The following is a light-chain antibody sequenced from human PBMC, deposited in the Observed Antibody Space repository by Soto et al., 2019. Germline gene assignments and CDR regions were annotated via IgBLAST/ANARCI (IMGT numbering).Light chain of an antibody. Sequence: QSVLTQSPSASASLGASVKLTCSLSSGHITYAIAWYQQQPEKGPRYLMKVKSDGSHTKGDGIPDRFSGSSSGAERYLTISSLQSEDEAEYYCQTWGTGTVVFGGGTKLTVL. CDR3: QTWGTGTVV. CDR1: SGHITYA. V-gene: IGLV4-69*01. J-gene: IGLJ2*01. CDR2: VKSDGSH.